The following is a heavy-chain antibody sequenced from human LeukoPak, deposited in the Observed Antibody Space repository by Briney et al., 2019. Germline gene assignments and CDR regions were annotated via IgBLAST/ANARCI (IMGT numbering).Heavy chain of an antibody. CDR3: AKDLRGYSYGSFDY. V-gene: IGHV3-23*01. Sequence: GGSLRLSCAVSGFTISSYAMSWVRQAPGKGLEWVSAISGSGGSTYYADSVKGRFTISRDNSKNTLYLQMNSLRAEDTAVYYCAKDLRGYSYGSFDYWGQGTLVTVSS. CDR1: GFTISSYA. CDR2: ISGSGGST. J-gene: IGHJ4*02. D-gene: IGHD5-18*01.